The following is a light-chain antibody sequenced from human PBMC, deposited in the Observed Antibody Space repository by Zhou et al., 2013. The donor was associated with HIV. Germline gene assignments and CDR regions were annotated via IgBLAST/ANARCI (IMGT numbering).Light chain of an antibody. Sequence: EIVLTQSPGTLSLSPGERATLSCRASQSVSSSYLAWYQQKPGRSPRLLIYGASSRATGIPDRFSGSGSGTDFSLTIDRLEPEDFAVYYCQFHGGSVTFGPGTKLDFK. J-gene: IGKJ3*01. CDR3: QFHGGSVT. CDR1: QSVSSSY. CDR2: GAS. V-gene: IGKV3-20*01.